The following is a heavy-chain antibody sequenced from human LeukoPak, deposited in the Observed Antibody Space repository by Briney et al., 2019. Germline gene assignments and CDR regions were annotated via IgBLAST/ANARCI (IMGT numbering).Heavy chain of an antibody. Sequence: GASMKVSCKTSGYTFTSYAMHWVRLAPGQRLEWMGWINAGNGNTKYSQKFQDRVTITRDTSASTAYMELSSLRSEDTAVYFCARGPYSNYWFDPWGQGTLVTVSS. CDR3: ARGPYSNYWFDP. D-gene: IGHD4-11*01. J-gene: IGHJ5*02. V-gene: IGHV1-3*01. CDR2: INAGNGNT. CDR1: GYTFTSYA.